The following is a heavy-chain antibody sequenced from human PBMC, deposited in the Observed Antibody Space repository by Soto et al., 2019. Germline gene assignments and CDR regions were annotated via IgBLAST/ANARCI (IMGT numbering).Heavy chain of an antibody. CDR1: GGSISSGGYY. CDR3: ARVVVLVPAAHNWFDP. CDR2: IYYSGST. J-gene: IGHJ5*02. Sequence: QVQLQESGPGLVKPSQTLSLTCTVSGGSISSGGYYWSWIRQHPGKGLEWIGYIYYSGSTYYNPSLKSRVTISVDTSKNQFPLKLSSVTAADTAVYYCARVVVLVPAAHNWFDPWGQGTLVTVSS. V-gene: IGHV4-31*03. D-gene: IGHD2-2*01.